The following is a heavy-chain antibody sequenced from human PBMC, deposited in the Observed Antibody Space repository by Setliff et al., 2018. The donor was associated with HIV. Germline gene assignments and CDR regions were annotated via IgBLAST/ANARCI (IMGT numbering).Heavy chain of an antibody. CDR3: ARGVVVAATRWFDP. V-gene: IGHV4-59*01. D-gene: IGHD2-15*01. J-gene: IGHJ5*02. Sequence: SETLSLTCTVSGGSISSYYWSWIRQPPGKGLEWIGYIYYSGSTNYNPSLKSRVTISVDTSKNQFSLKLSPVTAADTAVYYCARGVVVAATRWFDPWGQGTLVTVSS. CDR1: GGSISSYY. CDR2: IYYSGST.